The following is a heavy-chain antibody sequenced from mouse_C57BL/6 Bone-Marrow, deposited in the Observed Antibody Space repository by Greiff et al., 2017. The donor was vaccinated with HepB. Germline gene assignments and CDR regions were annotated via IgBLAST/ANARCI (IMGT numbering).Heavy chain of an antibody. CDR2: ISYDGSN. CDR1: GYSITSGYY. J-gene: IGHJ4*01. D-gene: IGHD2-3*01. CDR3: ARAIYDGYYDAMDY. Sequence: DVKLQESGPGLVKPSQSLSLTCSVTGYSITSGYYWNWIRQFPGNKLEWMGYISYDGSNNYNPSLKNRISITRDTSKNQFFLKLNSVTNEDTATYYCARAIYDGYYDAMDYWGQGTSVTVSS. V-gene: IGHV3-6*01.